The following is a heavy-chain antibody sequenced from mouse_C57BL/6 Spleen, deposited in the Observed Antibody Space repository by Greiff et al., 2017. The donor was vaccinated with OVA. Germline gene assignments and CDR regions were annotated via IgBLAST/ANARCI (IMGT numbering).Heavy chain of an antibody. CDR2: IWSDGST. CDR1: GFSLTSYG. J-gene: IGHJ1*03. V-gene: IGHV2-6*03. Sequence: QVQLQQSGPGLVAPSQSLSITCTVSGFSLTSYGVHWVRQPPGKGLEWLVVIWSDGSTTYNSALKSRLSISKDNSKSQVFLKMNSLQTDDTAMYYCARSSNYYSSSYWYFDVWGTGTTVTVSS. CDR3: ARSSNYYSSSYWYFDV. D-gene: IGHD1-1*01.